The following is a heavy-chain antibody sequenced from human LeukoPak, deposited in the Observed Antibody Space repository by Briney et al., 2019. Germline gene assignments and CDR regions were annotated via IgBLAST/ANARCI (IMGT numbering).Heavy chain of an antibody. CDR1: GGSISSYY. CDR3: TRLGFDSSGIGAYAFDI. D-gene: IGHD3-22*01. J-gene: IGHJ3*02. Sequence: SETLSLTCTVSGGSISSYYWSWIRQPPGKGLEWIGYIYYSGSTNYNPSLKSRVTISVDTSKNQFSLKLSSVTAADTAVYYCTRLGFDSSGIGAYAFDIWGQGTMVTVSS. V-gene: IGHV4-59*12. CDR2: IYYSGST.